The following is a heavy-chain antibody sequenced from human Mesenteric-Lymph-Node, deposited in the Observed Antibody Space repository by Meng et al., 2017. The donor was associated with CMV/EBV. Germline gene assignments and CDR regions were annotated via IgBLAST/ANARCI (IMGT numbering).Heavy chain of an antibody. CDR1: GYSISSGYY. CDR2: IYHSGST. J-gene: IGHJ3*02. Sequence: SETLSLTCTVSGYSISSGYYWGWIRQPPGKGLEWIGSIYHSGSTYYNPSLKSRVTISVDTSKNQFSLKLSSVTAADTAVYYCARTPERYSSSSFAFDIWGQGTMVTVSS. CDR3: ARTPERYSSSSFAFDI. V-gene: IGHV4-38-2*02. D-gene: IGHD6-6*01.